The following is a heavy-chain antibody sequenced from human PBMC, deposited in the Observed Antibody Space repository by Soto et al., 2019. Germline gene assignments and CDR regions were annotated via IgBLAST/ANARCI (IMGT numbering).Heavy chain of an antibody. D-gene: IGHD4-17*01. CDR3: ARDCHYDDYVPYDF. CDR2: TYYRSKRKY. CDR1: GDSVSSNSAA. Sequence: PSQTLSLTCAISGDSVSSNSAAWNWIRQSPSRGLEWLGRTYYRSKRKYDYAVSVKSRITISPDTSKNQFSLQLNSVTPEDTAVYYCARDCHYDDYVPYDFWGQGSLVTVS. V-gene: IGHV6-1*01. J-gene: IGHJ4*02.